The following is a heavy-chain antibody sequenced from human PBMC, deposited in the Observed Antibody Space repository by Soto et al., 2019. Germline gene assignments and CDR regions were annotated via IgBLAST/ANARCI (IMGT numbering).Heavy chain of an antibody. Sequence: SVKVSCKASGGTFSSYAISWVRQAPGQGLEWMGGIIPIFGTANYAQKFQGRVTITADESTSTAYMELSSLRSEDTAVYYCARDLYCSSTSCYTLRPYYYGMDVWGQGTTVTVSS. CDR1: GGTFSSYA. CDR3: ARDLYCSSTSCYTLRPYYYGMDV. J-gene: IGHJ6*02. CDR2: IIPIFGTA. V-gene: IGHV1-69*13. D-gene: IGHD2-2*02.